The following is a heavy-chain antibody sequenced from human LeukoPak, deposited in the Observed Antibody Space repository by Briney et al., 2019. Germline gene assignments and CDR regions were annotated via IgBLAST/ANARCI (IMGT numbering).Heavy chain of an antibody. CDR1: GFTFSSYW. D-gene: IGHD2-15*01. CDR3: ARSYCSGGSCYHGAEYFQH. J-gene: IGHJ1*01. Sequence: PGGSLRLSCAGSGFTFSSYWMHWVRQGQGKKGLLWVARINSDGSNIRYADSVKGRFTISRDNAKNSLYLQMNSLRAEDTAVYYCARSYCSGGSCYHGAEYFQHWGQGTLVTVSS. V-gene: IGHV3-74*01. CDR2: INSDGSNI.